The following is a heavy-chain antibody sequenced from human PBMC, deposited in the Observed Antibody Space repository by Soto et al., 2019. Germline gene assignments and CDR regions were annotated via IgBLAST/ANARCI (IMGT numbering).Heavy chain of an antibody. CDR1: GGTFSSYA. CDR2: IIPIFGTA. D-gene: IGHD3-22*01. J-gene: IGHJ6*02. Sequence: QVQLVQSGAEVKKPGSSVKVSCKASGGTFSSYAISWVRQAPGQGLEWMGGIIPIFGTANYAQKFQGRVTITADESTSTAYMELRSLRSEDTAVYYCASTDYESSGYYYYGMVVWGQVTTVTVSS. V-gene: IGHV1-69*12. CDR3: ASTDYESSGYYYYGMVV.